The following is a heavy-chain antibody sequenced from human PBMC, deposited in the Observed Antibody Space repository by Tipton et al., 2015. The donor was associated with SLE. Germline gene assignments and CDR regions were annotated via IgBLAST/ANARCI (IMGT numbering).Heavy chain of an antibody. CDR1: GYTFTGYY. CDR2: INPNSGGT. V-gene: IGHV1-2*02. Sequence: QVQLVQSGAEVKKPGASVKVSCKASGYTFTGYYMHWVRQAPGQGLEWMGWINPNSGGTNYAQKFQGRVTMTRDTSISTACMELSRLRSDDTAVYYCARSYYYDSSGSLGEYFQHWGQGTLVTVSS. D-gene: IGHD3-22*01. J-gene: IGHJ1*01. CDR3: ARSYYYDSSGSLGEYFQH.